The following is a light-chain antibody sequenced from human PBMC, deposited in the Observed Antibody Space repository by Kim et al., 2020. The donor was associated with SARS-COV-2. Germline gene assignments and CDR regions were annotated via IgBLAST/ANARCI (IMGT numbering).Light chain of an antibody. CDR1: QSVYST. CDR3: QQRANWQRT. J-gene: IGKJ1*01. V-gene: IGKV3-11*01. Sequence: SPRERAILSCRASQSVYSTLAWYQQRPGQAPRLLIYDVSKRATGIPARFGGSGSGTDFTLTISTLEPEDFAIYYCQQRANWQRTFGQGTKVDIK. CDR2: DVS.